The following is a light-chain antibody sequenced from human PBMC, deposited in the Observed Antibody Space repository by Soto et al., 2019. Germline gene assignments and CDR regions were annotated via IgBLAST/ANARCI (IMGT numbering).Light chain of an antibody. CDR2: SNS. Sequence: QPVLTQPPSASGTPGQKVTISCSGSSSNIGRNYVSWYQQLPGTAPKLLIYSNSQRPSGVPDRFSGSKSGTSASLAISELRSEDEADYYCAAWDDILRGVFGGGTKLTVL. J-gene: IGLJ3*02. CDR3: AAWDDILRGV. V-gene: IGLV1-47*02. CDR1: SSNIGRNY.